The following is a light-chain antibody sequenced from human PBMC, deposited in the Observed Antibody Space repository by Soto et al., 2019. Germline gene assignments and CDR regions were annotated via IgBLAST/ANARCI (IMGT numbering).Light chain of an antibody. CDR1: NSDLGGYNY. J-gene: IGLJ1*01. Sequence: QSALTQPASVSGSPGQSITVSCTGTNSDLGGYNYVSWYQHHPGKAPKLMIYEVSNRPSGVSNRFSGSKSGNTASLAISGLQAEDEADYYCSSYTSSGTLMFGTGTKVTVL. CDR2: EVS. V-gene: IGLV2-14*01. CDR3: SSYTSSGTLM.